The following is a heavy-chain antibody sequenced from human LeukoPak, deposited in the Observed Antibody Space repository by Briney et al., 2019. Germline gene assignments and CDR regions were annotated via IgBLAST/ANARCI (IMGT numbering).Heavy chain of an antibody. CDR2: IYYSGST. CDR1: GGSISSSSYY. D-gene: IGHD2-15*01. CDR3: ARDHVDFDAFDI. V-gene: IGHV4-39*07. Sequence: SETLSLTCTVSGGSISSSSYYWGWIRQPPVKGLEWIGSIYYSGSTYYNPSLKSRVTISVDTSKNQFSLKLSSVTAADTAVYYCARDHVDFDAFDIWGQGTMVTVSS. J-gene: IGHJ3*02.